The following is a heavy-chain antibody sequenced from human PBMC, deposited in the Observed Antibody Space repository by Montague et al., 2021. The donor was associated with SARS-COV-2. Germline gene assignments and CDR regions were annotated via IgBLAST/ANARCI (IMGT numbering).Heavy chain of an antibody. V-gene: IGHV4-39*01. CDR1: GGSISSSSYY. D-gene: IGHD3-10*01. CDR3: ARQNRGLWFGEWLFDY. Sequence: SETLSLTCTVSGGSISSSSYYWGWIRQPPGKGLEWIGSIFYSGNSYYNPSLKSRVSISVATSRSQFSLKLNSVTAADTAVYYCARQNRGLWFGEWLFDYWGQGVLVTVSS. CDR2: IFYSGNS. J-gene: IGHJ4*02.